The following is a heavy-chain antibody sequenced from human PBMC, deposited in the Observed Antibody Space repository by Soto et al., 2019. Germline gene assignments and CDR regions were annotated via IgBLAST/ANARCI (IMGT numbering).Heavy chain of an antibody. CDR2: ISSNGGST. J-gene: IGHJ4*02. Sequence: EVQLVESGGGLVQPGGSLRLSCAASGFTFSSYAMHWVRQAPGKGLEYVSAISSNGGSTYYANSVKGRFTTSRDNSKNTLYLQMGSLRAEDMAVYYCAREVVPDYWGQGTLVTVSS. CDR1: GFTFSSYA. D-gene: IGHD2-2*01. V-gene: IGHV3-64*01. CDR3: AREVVPDY.